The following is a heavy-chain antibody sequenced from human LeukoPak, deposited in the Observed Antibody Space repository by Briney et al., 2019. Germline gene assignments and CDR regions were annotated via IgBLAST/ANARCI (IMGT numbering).Heavy chain of an antibody. J-gene: IGHJ4*02. Sequence: PSQTLSLTCTVSGGSISSGSYYWSWIRQPAGKGLEWIGRIYTSGSTNYNPSLKSRVTISVDTSKNQFSLKLSSVTAADTAVYYCARVGHGGLVYWGQGTLVTVSS. V-gene: IGHV4-61*02. CDR2: IYTSGST. CDR3: ARVGHGGLVY. D-gene: IGHD1-26*01. CDR1: GGSISSGSYY.